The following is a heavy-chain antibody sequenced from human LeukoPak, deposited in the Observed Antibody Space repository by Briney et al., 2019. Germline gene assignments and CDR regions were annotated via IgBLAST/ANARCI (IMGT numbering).Heavy chain of an antibody. D-gene: IGHD3-10*01. CDR3: AGVLRGAFDI. V-gene: IGHV3-23*01. J-gene: IGHJ3*02. Sequence: GGSLRLSCAASGFTFSSYAMSWVRQAPGKGLEWVSAISGSGGSTYYSDSVRGRFTISRDISKNTLYLQMNTLRVEDTAVYFCAGVLRGAFDIWGQGTMVTVSS. CDR2: ISGSGGST. CDR1: GFTFSSYA.